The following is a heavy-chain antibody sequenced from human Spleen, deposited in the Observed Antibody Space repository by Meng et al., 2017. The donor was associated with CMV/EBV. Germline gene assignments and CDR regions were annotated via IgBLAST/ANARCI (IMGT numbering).Heavy chain of an antibody. CDR1: GFTFDDYA. Sequence: GGSLRLSCAASGFTFDDYAMHWVRQAPGKGLEWVSGISWNSGSIGYADSVKGRFTISRDNDKKSLYLQMNSLRAEDTAMYYCAKDGGYFYGSLPFDYWGQGTLVTVSS. CDR2: ISWNSGSI. D-gene: IGHD3-22*01. J-gene: IGHJ4*02. CDR3: AKDGGYFYGSLPFDY. V-gene: IGHV3-9*01.